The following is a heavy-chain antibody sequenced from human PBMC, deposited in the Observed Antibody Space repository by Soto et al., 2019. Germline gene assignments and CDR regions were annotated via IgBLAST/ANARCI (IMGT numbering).Heavy chain of an antibody. V-gene: IGHV3-23*01. CDR3: AKTLPLARLYYFDY. J-gene: IGHJ4*02. CDR1: GFTFRSYA. Sequence: VWSLRLSCAASGFTFRSYAMSWVRQAPGKGLEWVSAISGSGGSTYYADSVKGRFTISRDNSKNTLYLQMNSLRAEDTAVYYCAKTLPLARLYYFDYWGQGTLVTVSS. CDR2: ISGSGGST.